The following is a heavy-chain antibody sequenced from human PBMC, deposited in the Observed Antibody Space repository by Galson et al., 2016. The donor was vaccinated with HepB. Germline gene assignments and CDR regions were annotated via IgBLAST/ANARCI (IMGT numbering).Heavy chain of an antibody. CDR1: GFSFRAYG. D-gene: IGHD3-9*01. J-gene: IGHJ4*02. Sequence: SLRLSCAASGFSFRAYGMHWVRQAPGKGLEWVAIISYDGNNKNHADSVKGRFTIPRDNSKNTLYLQMNSLRAEDTAVYYCAKFRTYYDVLAGYHEDYWGQGTLVTVSS. CDR2: ISYDGNNK. CDR3: AKFRTYYDVLAGYHEDY. V-gene: IGHV3-30*18.